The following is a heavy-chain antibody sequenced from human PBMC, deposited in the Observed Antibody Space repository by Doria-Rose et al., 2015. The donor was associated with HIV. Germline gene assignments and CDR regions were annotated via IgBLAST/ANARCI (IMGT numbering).Heavy chain of an antibody. CDR3: ARIKSSRWYHKYYFDF. J-gene: IGHJ4*02. D-gene: IGHD6-13*01. CDR1: GVSLSSPGMG. V-gene: IGHV2-26*01. CDR2: IFSDDER. Sequence: SGPVLVKPTETLTLTCTVSGVSLSSPGMGLSWIRQPPGKALEWLANIFSDDERSYKTSLKSRLTIYRGTSKSQVVRTMTDMDPVDTATYYCARIKSSRWYHKYYFDFWGQGTLVIVSA.